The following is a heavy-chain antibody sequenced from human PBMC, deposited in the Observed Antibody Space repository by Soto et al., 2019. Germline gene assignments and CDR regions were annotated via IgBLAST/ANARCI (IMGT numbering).Heavy chain of an antibody. V-gene: IGHV1-18*01. CDR3: ARAGLGIAAAGTSYYFDY. CDR2: ISAYNGNT. Sequence: QVQLVQSGAEVKKPGASVKVSCKASGYTFTSYSISWVRQAPGQGLEWMGWISAYNGNTNYAQKLQGRVTMTTDTSTSTAYMELRSLRSDDTAVYYCARAGLGIAAAGTSYYFDYWGQGTLVTVSS. CDR1: GYTFTSYS. J-gene: IGHJ4*02. D-gene: IGHD6-13*01.